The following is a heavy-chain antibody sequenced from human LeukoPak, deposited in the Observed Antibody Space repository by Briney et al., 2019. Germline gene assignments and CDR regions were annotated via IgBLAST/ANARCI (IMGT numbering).Heavy chain of an antibody. CDR1: GFTNG. Sequence: QPGGSLRLSCAASGFTNGMSWVRQAPGKWLEWVSGFSAGGSSTCYADSVKGRFTISRDNSKNTLFLQMNSLRAEDTAVYYCAKDRVTKDAFDIWGQGTMVTVSS. CDR2: FSAGGSST. V-gene: IGHV3-23*01. J-gene: IGHJ3*02. D-gene: IGHD5-18*01. CDR3: AKDRVTKDAFDI.